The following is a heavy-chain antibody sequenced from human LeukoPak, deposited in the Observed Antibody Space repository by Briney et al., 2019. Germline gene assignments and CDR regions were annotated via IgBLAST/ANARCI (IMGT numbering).Heavy chain of an antibody. Sequence: GGSLKLSCAASGFTFSMYAMHWVRQAPGKGLEYVSAISSDGGSTYYANSVKGRFTISRDNSKNTLYLQMGSLRAEDMAVYYCVNYGMDVWGQGTTVTVSS. CDR3: VNYGMDV. CDR1: GFTFSMYA. J-gene: IGHJ6*02. V-gene: IGHV3-64*01. CDR2: ISSDGGST.